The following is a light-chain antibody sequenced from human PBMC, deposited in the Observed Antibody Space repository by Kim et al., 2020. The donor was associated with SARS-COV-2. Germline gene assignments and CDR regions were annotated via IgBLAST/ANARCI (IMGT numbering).Light chain of an antibody. CDR2: GAF. CDR1: QSVSGW. Sequence: DIQMTQSPSTLSASVGDRVSISCRASQSVSGWLAWYQQKPGGAPKVLIYGAFSLESGVPSRFSGSGSGTEFTLTISSLQPDDFATYYCQQYDNYPWTFGQGTKVDIK. CDR3: QQYDNYPWT. V-gene: IGKV1-5*01. J-gene: IGKJ1*01.